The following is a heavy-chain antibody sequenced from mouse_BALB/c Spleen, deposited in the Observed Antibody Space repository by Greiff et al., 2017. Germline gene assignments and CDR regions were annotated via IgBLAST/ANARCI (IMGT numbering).Heavy chain of an antibody. V-gene: IGHV14-3*02. D-gene: IGHD2-1*01. CDR2: IDPANGNT. CDR1: GFNIKDTY. Sequence: VQLKQSGAELVKPGASVKLSCTASGFNIKDTYMHWVKQRPEQGLEWIGRIDPANGNTKYVPKFQGKATITADTSSNTAYLQLSSLTSEDTAVYYCARKGGDYGNSLGYWGQGTTPTVSS. CDR3: ARKGGDYGNSLGY. J-gene: IGHJ2*01.